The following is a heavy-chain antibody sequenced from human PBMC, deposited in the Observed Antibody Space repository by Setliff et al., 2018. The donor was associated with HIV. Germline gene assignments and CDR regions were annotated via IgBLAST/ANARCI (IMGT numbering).Heavy chain of an antibody. D-gene: IGHD2-21*02. V-gene: IGHV4-30-4*01. J-gene: IGHJ3*02. Sequence: SETLSLTCTVSGGSISTHYWSWIRQPPGKGLEWIGYIYYNGNAYYYNPSLKSRTTISLDTSMNQFSLKLTSVTAADTAVYYCAREVDVVTTSDAFDIWGQGTMVTVS. CDR3: AREVDVVTTSDAFDI. CDR2: IYYNGNA. CDR1: GGSISTHY.